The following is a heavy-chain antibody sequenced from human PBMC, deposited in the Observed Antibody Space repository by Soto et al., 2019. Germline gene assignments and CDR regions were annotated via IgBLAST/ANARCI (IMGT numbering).Heavy chain of an antibody. CDR1: GYTLTSYG. CDR3: ARGWGSSGPLPYGYFQH. J-gene: IGHJ1*01. D-gene: IGHD3-22*01. V-gene: IGHV1-18*01. CDR2: ISAYNGNT. Sequence: XSVKVSCKASGYTLTSYGISWVRQAPGQGLEWMGWISAYNGNTNYAQKLQGRVTMTTDTSTSTAYMELRSLRSDDTAVYYCARGWGSSGPLPYGYFQHWGQGTLVTVSS.